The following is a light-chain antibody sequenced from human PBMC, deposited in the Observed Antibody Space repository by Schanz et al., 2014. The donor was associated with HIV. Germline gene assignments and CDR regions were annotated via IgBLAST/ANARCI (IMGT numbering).Light chain of an antibody. CDR2: SAS. J-gene: IGKJ1*01. V-gene: IGKV3-20*01. CDR1: QTVSSNS. Sequence: EIVLTQSPVILSLSPGERATLSCRASQTVSSNSLGWYQQKRGQVPRLLIYSASRRANGIPDRFSGSGSGTDFTLTISRLEPEDFAVYICQQYGTSSTFGQGTKVEIK. CDR3: QQYGTSST.